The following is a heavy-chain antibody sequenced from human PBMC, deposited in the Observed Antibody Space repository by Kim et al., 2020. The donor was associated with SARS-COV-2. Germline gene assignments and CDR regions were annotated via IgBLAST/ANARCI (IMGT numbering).Heavy chain of an antibody. CDR2: IWNDGTNK. D-gene: IGHD6-19*01. CDR3: ASLLAVAGTNYYFDY. J-gene: IGHJ4*02. Sequence: GGSLRLSCVASGFTFSRYGMHWVRQAPGKGLEWVAVIWNDGTNKYYSDSVKGRFTISRDNSKNTLYLQMNSLRAEDTAVYYCASLLAVAGTNYYFDYWGQGTLVTVSS. CDR1: GFTFSRYG. V-gene: IGHV3-33*01.